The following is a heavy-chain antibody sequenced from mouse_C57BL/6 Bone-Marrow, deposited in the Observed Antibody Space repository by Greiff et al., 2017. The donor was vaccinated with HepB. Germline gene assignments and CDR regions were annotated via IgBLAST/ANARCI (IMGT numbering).Heavy chain of an antibody. V-gene: IGHV14-4*01. CDR2: IDPENGDT. CDR3: TTGYDGAG. CDR1: GFNIKDDY. Sequence: DVKLQESGAELVRPGASVKLSCTASGFNIKDDYMHWVKQRPEQGLEWIGWIDPENGDTEYASKFQGKATITADTSSNTAYLQLSSLTSEDTAVYYCTTGYDGAGWGQGTLVTVSA. D-gene: IGHD2-2*01. J-gene: IGHJ3*01.